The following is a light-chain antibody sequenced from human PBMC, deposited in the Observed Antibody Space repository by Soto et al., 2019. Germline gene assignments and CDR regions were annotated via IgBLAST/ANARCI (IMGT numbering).Light chain of an antibody. J-gene: IGLJ1*01. V-gene: IGLV2-14*01. CDR3: SSYTSSRAYV. CDR2: EVS. CDR1: SSDVGGYNY. Sequence: QSVLTQPASVSGSPGQPITISCTGTSSDVGGYNYVSWYQQQSGKAPKLMIHEVSNRPSGVSNRFSGSKSGNTASLTISGLQAEDEADYYCSSYTSSRAYVFGIGTTVTVL.